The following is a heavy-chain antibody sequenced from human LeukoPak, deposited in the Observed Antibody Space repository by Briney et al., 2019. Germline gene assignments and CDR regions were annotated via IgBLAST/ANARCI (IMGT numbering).Heavy chain of an antibody. Sequence: ASVKVSCKASGGTFSSYAISWVRQAPGQGLGWMGWINPNSGGTNYAQKFQGRVTMTRDTSISTAYMELSRLRSDDTAVYYCAREGATVTLNYYYYYMDVWGKGTTVTVSS. D-gene: IGHD4-11*01. CDR2: INPNSGGT. CDR3: AREGATVTLNYYYYYMDV. CDR1: GGTFSSYA. V-gene: IGHV1-2*02. J-gene: IGHJ6*03.